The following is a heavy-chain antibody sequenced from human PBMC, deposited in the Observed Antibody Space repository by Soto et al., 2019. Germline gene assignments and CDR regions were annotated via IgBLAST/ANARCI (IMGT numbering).Heavy chain of an antibody. J-gene: IGHJ6*01. CDR2: IFLSENT. CDR3: ARVPFPFHFYYAMAV. CDR1: GDSLASGSKY. Sequence: SETLSLTCTVSGDSLASGSKYCSWIRHKRVRGLEWSGYIFLSENTDYKPSLKSRLTMSLQTSQNQFSLKLNSVTALATAVYFCARVPFPFHFYYAMAVWGQGTTVTVSS. V-gene: IGHV4-30-2*05. D-gene: IGHD3-16*01.